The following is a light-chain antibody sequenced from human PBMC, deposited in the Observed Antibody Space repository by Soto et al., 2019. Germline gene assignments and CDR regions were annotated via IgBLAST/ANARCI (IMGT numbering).Light chain of an antibody. V-gene: IGLV1-44*01. Sequence: QSVLTQPPSASGTPGQRVTISCSGTDSNIGTNPVNWYQQLPGTAPKLLIYEVTNRPSGVSNRFSGSKSGNTASLTISGLQAEDEANYYCNSYTTLSNRVFGTGTKLTVL. CDR3: NSYTTLSNRV. CDR2: EVT. CDR1: DSNIGTNP. J-gene: IGLJ1*01.